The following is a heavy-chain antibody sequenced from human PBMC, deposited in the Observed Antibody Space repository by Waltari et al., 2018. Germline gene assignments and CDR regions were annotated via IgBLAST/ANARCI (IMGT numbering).Heavy chain of an antibody. D-gene: IGHD1-26*01. Sequence: QVQLVQSGAEVKKPGSSVKVSCKASGGTFSSYAISWVRQAPGQGLEWMGGSIPIFGTANYAQKFQGRVTITADESTSTAYMELSSLRSEDTAVYYCARDPSGSQTYYFDYWGQGTLVTVSS. CDR3: ARDPSGSQTYYFDY. V-gene: IGHV1-69*13. CDR1: GGTFSSYA. J-gene: IGHJ4*02. CDR2: SIPIFGTA.